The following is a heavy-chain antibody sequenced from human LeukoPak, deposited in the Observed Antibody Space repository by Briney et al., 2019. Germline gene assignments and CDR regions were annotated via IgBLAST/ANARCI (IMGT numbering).Heavy chain of an antibody. CDR3: ARDYDILTGYYTNWFDP. CDR2: ISAYNGNT. D-gene: IGHD3-9*01. CDR1: GYTFTSYG. Sequence: ASVKVSCKASGYTFTSYGISWARQAPGQGLEWMGWISAYNGNTNYARKLQGRVTMTTDTSTSTAYMELRSLRSDDTAVYYCARDYDILTGYYTNWFDPWGQGTLVTVSS. J-gene: IGHJ5*02. V-gene: IGHV1-18*01.